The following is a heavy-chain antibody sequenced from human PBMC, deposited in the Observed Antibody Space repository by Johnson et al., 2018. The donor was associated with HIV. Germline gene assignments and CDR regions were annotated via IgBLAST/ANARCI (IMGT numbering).Heavy chain of an antibody. CDR1: GFTFSSYS. CDR2: ISFDGYNK. V-gene: IGHV3-30*18. D-gene: IGHD3-22*01. Sequence: QVQLVESGGGVVQPGRSLRLSCAASGFTFSSYSVHWVRQAPGKGLEWVAVISFDGYNKYYADSVKGRFTISRDNSKNTLYLQMNSLRAEDTAVYYCAKEGGRITMIVVEPDAFDIWGQGTMVTVSS. CDR3: AKEGGRITMIVVEPDAFDI. J-gene: IGHJ3*02.